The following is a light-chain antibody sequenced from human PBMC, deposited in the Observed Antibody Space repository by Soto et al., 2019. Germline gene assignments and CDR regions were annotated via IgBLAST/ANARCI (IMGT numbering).Light chain of an antibody. CDR2: DAS. J-gene: IGKJ1*01. Sequence: DIQMTQSPSTLSASVGDRVTITCRASQSISSWLAWYQQKPGKAPKLLIYDASSLESGVPSRFSGSGSGTELTLTISSLQPDDFATYYCQQYNSYLRTFGQGTKVDIK. CDR1: QSISSW. V-gene: IGKV1-5*01. CDR3: QQYNSYLRT.